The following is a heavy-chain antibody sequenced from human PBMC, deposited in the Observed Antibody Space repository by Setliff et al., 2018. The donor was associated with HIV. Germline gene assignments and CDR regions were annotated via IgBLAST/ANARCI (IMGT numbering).Heavy chain of an antibody. Sequence: ASVKVSCKASGYIFASYYLHWVRQVPGQGLEWMGVINPGTGSTTYAQKFQGRVTMTWDMSTTTLSMELSSLTSEDTAVFYCARGTTESCDYWGQGTLVTVSS. D-gene: IGHD4-17*01. J-gene: IGHJ4*02. CDR1: GYIFASYY. CDR3: ARGTTESCDY. V-gene: IGHV1-46*01. CDR2: INPGTGST.